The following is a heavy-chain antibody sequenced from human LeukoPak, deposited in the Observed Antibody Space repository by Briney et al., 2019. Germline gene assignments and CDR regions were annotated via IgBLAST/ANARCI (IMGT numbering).Heavy chain of an antibody. CDR2: IRPDGSVP. V-gene: IGHV3-7*01. CDR1: GFAFSNYW. Sequence: GGSLRLSCVVSGFAFSNYWTGWVRQPPGKGLEWVATIRPDGSVPYYVDPVKGRFIISRDHAESSLYLQMNSLRAEDTAVYYCARAGKPYGFDYWGQGILVTVSS. CDR3: ARAGKPYGFDY. D-gene: IGHD3-16*01. J-gene: IGHJ4*02.